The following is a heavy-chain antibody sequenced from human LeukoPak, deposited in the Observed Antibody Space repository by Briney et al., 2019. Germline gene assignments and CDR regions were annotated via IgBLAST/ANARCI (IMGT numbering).Heavy chain of an antibody. D-gene: IGHD1-26*01. CDR1: GFTFDDYS. V-gene: IGHV3-43*01. CDR2: ITWDGGST. J-gene: IGHJ4*02. Sequence: GGSLRLSCAASGFTFDDYSMHWVRQAPGKGLEWVSVITWDGGSTYYADSVKGRFTISRDNSKNSLSLQMNSLRTEDTALYYCAKGATVVGAIYSGDYFDYWGQGTLVTVSS. CDR3: AKGATVVGAIYSGDYFDY.